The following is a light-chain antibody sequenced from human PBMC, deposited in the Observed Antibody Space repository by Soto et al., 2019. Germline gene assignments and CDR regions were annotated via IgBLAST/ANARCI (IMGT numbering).Light chain of an antibody. J-gene: IGKJ1*01. CDR3: QQYSSFST. CDR2: DAS. Sequence: DIEMTQSPSTLPASVGDTVTITCRAGQTIGSWLAWYQQKLGRAPKLLIYDASTLESGVPSRFSGSGSGTKFSLTITSLQPDDFATYYCQQYSSFSTFGQGTKV. CDR1: QTIGSW. V-gene: IGKV1-5*01.